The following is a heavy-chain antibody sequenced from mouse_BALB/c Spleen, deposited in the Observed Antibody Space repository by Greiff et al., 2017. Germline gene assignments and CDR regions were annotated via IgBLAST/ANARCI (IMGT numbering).Heavy chain of an antibody. CDR1: GYSITSGYY. V-gene: IGHV3-6*02. Sequence: VQLKESGPGLVKPSQSLSLTCSVTGYSITSGYYWNWIRQFPGNKLEWMGYISYDGSNNYNPSLKNRISITRDTSKNQFFLKLNSVTTEDTATYYCARDTDYYGSRAMDYWGQGTSVTVSS. CDR3: ARDTDYYGSRAMDY. D-gene: IGHD1-1*01. J-gene: IGHJ4*01. CDR2: ISYDGSN.